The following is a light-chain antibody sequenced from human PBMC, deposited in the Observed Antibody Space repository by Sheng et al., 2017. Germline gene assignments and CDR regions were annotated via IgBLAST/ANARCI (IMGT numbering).Light chain of an antibody. Sequence: QSALTQPASVSGSPGQSITISCTGTSSDVGGYNYVSWYQQHPGKAPKLMIYDVSNRPSGVSNRFSGSKSGNTASLTISGLQAEDEADYYCSSYTFSSTWVFGGGTKLTVL. CDR1: SSDVGGYNY. J-gene: IGLJ3*02. CDR3: SSYTFSSTWV. CDR2: DVS. V-gene: IGLV2-14*03.